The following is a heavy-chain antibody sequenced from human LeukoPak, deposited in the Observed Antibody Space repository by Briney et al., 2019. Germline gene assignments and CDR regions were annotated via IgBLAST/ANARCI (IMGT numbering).Heavy chain of an antibody. V-gene: IGHV3-30*04. J-gene: IGHJ3*02. Sequence: TGGSLRLSCAASGFTFSSYAMHWVRQAPGKGLEWVAIISYDGSNKYYADSVKGRFTISRDNAKNSLYLQMNSLRAEDTAVYYCAREAGPVYYDFWSGLGNAFDIWGQGTMVTVSS. CDR2: ISYDGSNK. CDR3: AREAGPVYYDFWSGLGNAFDI. D-gene: IGHD3-3*01. CDR1: GFTFSSYA.